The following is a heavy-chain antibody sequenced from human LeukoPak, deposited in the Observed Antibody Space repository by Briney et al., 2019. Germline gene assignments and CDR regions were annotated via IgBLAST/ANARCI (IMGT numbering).Heavy chain of an antibody. CDR1: GFTFSSYG. Sequence: GRSLRLSCAASGFTFSSYGMHWVRQAPGKGLEWVAVIWYDGSNKYYADSVKGRFTISRDNSKNTLFLQMSSLRAEDAAVYYCARTIVGASFDSWGQGTLVTVSS. V-gene: IGHV3-33*01. J-gene: IGHJ4*02. D-gene: IGHD1-26*01. CDR2: IWYDGSNK. CDR3: ARTIVGASFDS.